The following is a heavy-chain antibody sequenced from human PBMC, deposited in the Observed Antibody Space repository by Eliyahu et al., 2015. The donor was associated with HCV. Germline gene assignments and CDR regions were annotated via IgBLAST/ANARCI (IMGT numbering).Heavy chain of an antibody. D-gene: IGHD2-15*01. J-gene: IGHJ4*02. CDR1: GYSISSGYY. CDR3: ARGVVVVAAPFDY. CDR2: IXHSGSN. Sequence: PSETLSLTCAVSGYSISSGYYWGWIRQPPGKGLEWIGSIXHSGSNHHNPSLKSRVTISVDTSKNQFSLKLSSVTAADXAVYYCARGVVVVAAPFDYWGQGTLVTVSS. V-gene: IGHV4-38-2*01.